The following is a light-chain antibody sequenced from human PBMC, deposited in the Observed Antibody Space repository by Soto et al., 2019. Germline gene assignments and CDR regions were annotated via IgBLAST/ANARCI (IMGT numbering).Light chain of an antibody. CDR2: ATS. CDR1: QGINHY. Sequence: IQMTQSPSSLSASVGARVTITCQASQGINHYLDWYQQKPGKVPKLLIYATSTLQTGVPSRFSGSGFGTDFTLTISSLQPEDVATYYCQKHNSAPLFFGPGTKVDIK. J-gene: IGKJ3*01. V-gene: IGKV1-27*01. CDR3: QKHNSAPLF.